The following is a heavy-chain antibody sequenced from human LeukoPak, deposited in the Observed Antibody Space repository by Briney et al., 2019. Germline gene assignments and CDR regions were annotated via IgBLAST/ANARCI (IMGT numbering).Heavy chain of an antibody. J-gene: IGHJ4*02. Sequence: GGSLRLSCAASGFTFDDYGMSWVRQAPGKGLEWVSGINWKGDSPGYGDSVKGRFIISRDNAKNSLYLQMNSLRAEDTAVYYCASVEKLWFDYWGQGTLVTVSS. D-gene: IGHD5-18*01. CDR2: INWKGDSP. CDR3: ASVEKLWFDY. CDR1: GFTFDDYG. V-gene: IGHV3-20*04.